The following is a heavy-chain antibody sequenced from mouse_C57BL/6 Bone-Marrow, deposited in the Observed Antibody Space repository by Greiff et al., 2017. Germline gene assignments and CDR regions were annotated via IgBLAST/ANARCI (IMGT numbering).Heavy chain of an antibody. J-gene: IGHJ3*01. CDR2: IDPSDSYT. CDR1: GYTFTSYW. CDR3: ARSARAWFAY. V-gene: IGHV1-69*01. Sequence: QVQLKQPGAELVMPGASVKLSCKASGYTFTSYWMHWVKQRPGQGLEWIGEIDPSDSYTNYNQKFKGKSTLTVDKSSSTAYMQLSSLTYEDSAVYYCARSARAWFAYWGQGTLVTVSA.